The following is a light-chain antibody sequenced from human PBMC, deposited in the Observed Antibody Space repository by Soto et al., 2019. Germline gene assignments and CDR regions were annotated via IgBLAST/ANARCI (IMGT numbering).Light chain of an antibody. CDR2: DVS. Sequence: EVVLTQSPATLSLSPGERATLSCRASQSVYSYLAWYHQKPGQPPRLLISDVSNRATGIPARFSGSGYGTDFTLTISSLEPEDFAVYYCQHRNDWPFTFGGGTKVEIK. CDR1: QSVYSY. V-gene: IGKV3-11*01. J-gene: IGKJ4*01. CDR3: QHRNDWPFT.